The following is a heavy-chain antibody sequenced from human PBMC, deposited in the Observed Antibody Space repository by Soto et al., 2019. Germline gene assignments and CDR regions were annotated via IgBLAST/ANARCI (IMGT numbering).Heavy chain of an antibody. J-gene: IGHJ4*02. V-gene: IGHV1-69*13. CDR2: IIPIFGTA. CDR3: ARGAYGDYRTYYFDY. D-gene: IGHD4-17*01. CDR1: GGTFSSYA. Sequence: SVKVSCKASGGTFSSYAISWVRHAPGQGLEWMGGIIPIFGTANYAQKFQGRVTITADESTSTAYMELSSLRSEDTAVYYCARGAYGDYRTYYFDYWGQGTLVTVSS.